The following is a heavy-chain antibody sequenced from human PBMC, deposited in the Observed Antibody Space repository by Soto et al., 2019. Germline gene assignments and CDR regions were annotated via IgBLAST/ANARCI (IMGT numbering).Heavy chain of an antibody. J-gene: IGHJ6*02. V-gene: IGHV3-30*18. CDR2: ISYDGSNK. CDR3: AKGRHADYGDYGDLTAKAKYYYYYGMDV. D-gene: IGHD4-17*01. Sequence: QVQLVESGGGVVQPGRSLRLSCAASGFTFSSYGMHWVRQAPGKGLEWVAVISYDGSNKYYADSVKGRFTISRDNSKNTLYLQMNSLRAEDTAVYYCAKGRHADYGDYGDLTAKAKYYYYYGMDVWGQGTTVTVSS. CDR1: GFTFSSYG.